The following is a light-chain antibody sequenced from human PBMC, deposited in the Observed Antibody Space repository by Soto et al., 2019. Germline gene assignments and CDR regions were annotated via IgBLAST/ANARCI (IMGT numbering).Light chain of an antibody. CDR1: QTISSW. Sequence: DIQMTQSPSTLSGSVGDRVTITCRASQTISSWLAWYQQKPGKAPKLMIYDVSTLGSGVPSRFSGSGSGTGFTLTISGLQPDDVGTYYCQQYNTFWTFGQGTKVDIK. CDR3: QQYNTFWT. CDR2: DVS. J-gene: IGKJ1*01. V-gene: IGKV1-5*01.